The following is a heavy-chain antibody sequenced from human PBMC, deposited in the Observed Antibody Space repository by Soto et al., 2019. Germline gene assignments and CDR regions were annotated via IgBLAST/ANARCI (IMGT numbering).Heavy chain of an antibody. Sequence: SETLSLTCAVYGGSFSGYYWSWIRQPPGKGLEWIGEINHSGSTNYNPSLKSRVTISVDTSKNQFSLKLSSVTAADTAVYYCARDRRRGYSGYYYGMDVWGQGTTVTVSS. V-gene: IGHV4-34*01. CDR2: INHSGST. D-gene: IGHD5-12*01. CDR3: ARDRRRGYSGYYYGMDV. J-gene: IGHJ6*02. CDR1: GGSFSGYY.